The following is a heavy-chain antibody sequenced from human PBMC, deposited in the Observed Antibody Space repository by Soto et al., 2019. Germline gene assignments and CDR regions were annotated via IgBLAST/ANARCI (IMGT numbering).Heavy chain of an antibody. CDR3: ARVVLWSGYLNYFDY. V-gene: IGHV3-11*06. J-gene: IGHJ4*02. CDR1: GFTFSDHY. D-gene: IGHD3-3*01. Sequence: GGSLRLSCAVSGFTFSDHYMSWIRLAPGKGLEWVSYISSGTSDTNYADSVRGRFTISRDNAKKSLSLQMNSLRAEDTAVYYCARVVLWSGYLNYFDYWGQGTTVTVSS. CDR2: ISSGTSDT.